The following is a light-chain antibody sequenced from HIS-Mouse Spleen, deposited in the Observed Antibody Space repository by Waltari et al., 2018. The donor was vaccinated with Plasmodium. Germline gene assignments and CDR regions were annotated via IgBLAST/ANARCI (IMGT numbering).Light chain of an antibody. V-gene: IGLV2-23*01. CDR1: SSDVGSSNL. CDR2: EGS. CDR3: CSYAGSSTYV. Sequence: QSALTQPASVSGSPGQSITISCTGTSSDVGSSNLVSWYKQHPGKAPKLMIYEGSKRPSGVSNRFSGSKSGNTASLTISGLQAEDEADYYCCSYAGSSTYVFGTGTKVTVL. J-gene: IGLJ1*01.